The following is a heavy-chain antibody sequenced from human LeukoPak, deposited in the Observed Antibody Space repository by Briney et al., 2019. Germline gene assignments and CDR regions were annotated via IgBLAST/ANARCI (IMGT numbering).Heavy chain of an antibody. V-gene: IGHV1-8*01. Sequence: ASVKVSCKASGYTFTSYDINWVRQATGQGLEWMGWMNPNSGNTGYAQKFQGRVTMTRNTSISTAYMELSSLRSEDTAVYYCARDQGDYYDSSGYYYGRWFDPWGQGTLVTVSS. CDR1: GYTFTSYD. CDR2: MNPNSGNT. D-gene: IGHD3-22*01. J-gene: IGHJ5*02. CDR3: ARDQGDYYDSSGYYYGRWFDP.